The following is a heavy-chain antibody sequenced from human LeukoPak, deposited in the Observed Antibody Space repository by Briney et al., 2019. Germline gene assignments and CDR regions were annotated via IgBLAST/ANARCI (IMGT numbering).Heavy chain of an antibody. D-gene: IGHD6-13*01. CDR2: INPNSGGT. CDR3: ARNLGEYSSSADNDY. J-gene: IGHJ4*02. CDR1: GYTFTGYY. V-gene: IGHV1-2*02. Sequence: VASVKVSCKASGYTFTGYYMHWVRQAPGQGLEWMGWINPNSGGTNYAQKFQGRVTMTRDTSISTAYMELSRLRSDDTAVYYCARNLGEYSSSADNDYWGQGTLVTVSS.